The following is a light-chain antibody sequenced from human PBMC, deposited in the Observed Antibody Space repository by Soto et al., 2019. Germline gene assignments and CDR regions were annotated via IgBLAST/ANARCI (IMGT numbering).Light chain of an antibody. Sequence: EIVMTQSPATLSVSPGERATLSCRASQSVSSNLAWYQKKPGQTPRLLIYGESTSATCIPATFSGSGSGTEFTLTITSLQSEDFAVYYCQQYKNWPPTFGGGTKVEMK. CDR1: QSVSSN. CDR2: GES. J-gene: IGKJ4*01. V-gene: IGKV3-15*01. CDR3: QQYKNWPPT.